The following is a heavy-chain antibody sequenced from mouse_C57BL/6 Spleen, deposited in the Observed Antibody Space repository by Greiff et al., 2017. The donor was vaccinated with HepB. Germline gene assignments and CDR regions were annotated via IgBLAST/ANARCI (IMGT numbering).Heavy chain of an antibody. CDR2: IDPSDSYT. J-gene: IGHJ2*01. V-gene: IGHV1-59*01. CDR1: GYTFTSYW. Sequence: QVQLQQPGAELVRPGTSVKLSCKASGYTFTSYWMQWVKQRPGQGLEWIGVIDPSDSYTNYNQKFKGKATLTVDTSSSTAYMQLSSLTSEDSAVYYCAREEDSNYDYWGQGTTLTVSS. D-gene: IGHD2-5*01. CDR3: AREEDSNYDY.